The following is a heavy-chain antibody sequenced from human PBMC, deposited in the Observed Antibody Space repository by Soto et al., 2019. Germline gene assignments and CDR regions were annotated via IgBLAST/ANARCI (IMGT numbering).Heavy chain of an antibody. CDR2: ISGSGGST. D-gene: IGHD3-16*01. Sequence: QPGGSLRLSCAASGFTFSSYAMSWVRQAPGKGLEWVSAISGSGGSTYYADSVKGRVTISRDNSKNTLYLQMNSLRAEDTAVYYCARGPEGPANRLLDYWGQGTLVTVS. J-gene: IGHJ4*02. CDR1: GFTFSSYA. CDR3: ARGPEGPANRLLDY. V-gene: IGHV3-23*01.